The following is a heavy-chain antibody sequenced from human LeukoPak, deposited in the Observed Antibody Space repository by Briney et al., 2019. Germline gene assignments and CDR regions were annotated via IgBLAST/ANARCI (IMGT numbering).Heavy chain of an antibody. CDR2: ISAYNGNT. V-gene: IGHV1-18*01. CDR1: GYTFTSYV. D-gene: IGHD2-2*01. CDR3: ARCIVVVPARHYGMDV. J-gene: IGHJ6*02. Sequence: ASVKVSCKASGYTFTSYVISWVRQAPGQGLEWMGWISAYNGNTNYAQKLQGRVTMTTDTSTSTAYMELRSLRSDDTAVYYCARCIVVVPARHYGMDVWGQGTTVTVSS.